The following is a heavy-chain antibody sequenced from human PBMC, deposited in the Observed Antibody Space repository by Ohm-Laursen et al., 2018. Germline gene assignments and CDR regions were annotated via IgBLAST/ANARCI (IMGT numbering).Heavy chain of an antibody. CDR1: GDSVSSNSAA. Sequence: QTLSLTCAISGDSVSSNSAAWNWIRQSPSRGLEWLGRTYYRSKWHNDYAVSVKSRITINPDTSKNQFSLQLNSVTPEDTAVYYCARDQTVTTYFGMDVWGQGTTVTVSS. V-gene: IGHV6-1*01. CDR2: TYYRSKWHN. J-gene: IGHJ6*02. D-gene: IGHD4-17*01. CDR3: ARDQTVTTYFGMDV.